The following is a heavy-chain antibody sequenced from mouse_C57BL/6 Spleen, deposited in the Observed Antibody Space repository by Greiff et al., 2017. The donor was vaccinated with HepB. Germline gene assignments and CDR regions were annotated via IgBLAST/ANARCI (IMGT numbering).Heavy chain of an antibody. CDR1: GFTFSSYG. Sequence: EVKLEESGGDLVKPGGSLKLSCAASGFTFSSYGMSWVRQTPDKRLEWVATISSGGSYTYYPDSVKGRFTISRDNAKNTLYLQMSSLKSEDTAMYYCARRGNYCDYWGQGTTLTVSS. J-gene: IGHJ2*01. CDR3: ARRGNYCDY. CDR2: ISSGGSYT. V-gene: IGHV5-6*02.